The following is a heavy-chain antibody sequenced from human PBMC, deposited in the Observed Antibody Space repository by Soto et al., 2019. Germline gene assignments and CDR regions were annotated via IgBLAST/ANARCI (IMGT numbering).Heavy chain of an antibody. CDR1: RGSISSTTW. CDR2: IYHSGTT. CDR3: ALPATADFDY. Sequence: SETLSLTCAVSRGSISSTTWWTWVRQSPGRGLEWIGEIYHSGTTNHSPSLKSRVNIAVDMSTNHFSLTLISVTAADTAVYYGALPATADFDYWGKGIVVTISS. D-gene: IGHD6-13*01. J-gene: IGHJ4*02. V-gene: IGHV4-4*02.